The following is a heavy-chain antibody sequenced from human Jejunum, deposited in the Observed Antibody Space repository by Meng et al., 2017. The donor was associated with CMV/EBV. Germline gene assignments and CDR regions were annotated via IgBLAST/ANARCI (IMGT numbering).Heavy chain of an antibody. CDR3: ARLEMVLVPPSILIDS. Sequence: LNATRVGVAWVRQPPGKALEWLAHIFWSDVKRSNPLLKSRLSITENTSKNQVVLTMTNMDPVDTATYYCARLEMVLVPPSILIDSWGQGTLVTVSS. CDR2: IFWSDVK. J-gene: IGHJ4*02. CDR1: LNATRVG. V-gene: IGHV2-5*01. D-gene: IGHD5-24*01.